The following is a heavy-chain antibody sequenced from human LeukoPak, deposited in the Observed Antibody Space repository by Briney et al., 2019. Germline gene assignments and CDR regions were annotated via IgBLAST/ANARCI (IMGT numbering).Heavy chain of an antibody. Sequence: GGSLRLSCAASGFTFSSYSMNWVRQAPGKGLEWVAFIRSDGRDKYYADSVKGRFTISRHNSKNSLYLQMNSLRAEDTAVYYCASAARGNYWGQGTLVTVSS. CDR2: IRSDGRDK. J-gene: IGHJ4*02. CDR3: ASAARGNY. V-gene: IGHV3-30*02. CDR1: GFTFSSYS. D-gene: IGHD6-6*01.